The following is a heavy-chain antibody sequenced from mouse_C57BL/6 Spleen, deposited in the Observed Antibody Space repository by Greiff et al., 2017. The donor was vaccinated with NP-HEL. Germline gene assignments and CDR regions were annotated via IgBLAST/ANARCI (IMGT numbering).Heavy chain of an antibody. CDR1: GYTFTDYN. CDR3: ARGYYGSGGFAY. D-gene: IGHD1-1*01. J-gene: IGHJ3*01. CDR2: INPNNGGT. Sequence: EVQLVESGPELVKPGASVKIPCKASGYTFTDYNMDWVKQSHGKSLEWIGDINPNNGGTIYNQKFKGKATLTVDKSSSTAYMELRSLTSEDTAVYYCARGYYGSGGFAYWGQGTLVTVSA. V-gene: IGHV1-18*01.